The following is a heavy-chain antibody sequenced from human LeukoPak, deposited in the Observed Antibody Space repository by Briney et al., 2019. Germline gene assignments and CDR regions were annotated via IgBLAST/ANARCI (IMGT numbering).Heavy chain of an antibody. Sequence: KPSETLSLTCTVSGGSISSYYWSWIRQPPGKGLEWIGYIYYSGSTNYNPSLKSRVTISVDTSKNQFSLKLSSVTAADTAVYYCARDTSPGWYYCSGGNCYPNFAYWGQGTLVTVSS. D-gene: IGHD2-15*01. J-gene: IGHJ4*02. V-gene: IGHV4-59*01. CDR2: IYYSGST. CDR1: GGSISSYY. CDR3: ARDTSPGWYYCSGGNCYPNFAY.